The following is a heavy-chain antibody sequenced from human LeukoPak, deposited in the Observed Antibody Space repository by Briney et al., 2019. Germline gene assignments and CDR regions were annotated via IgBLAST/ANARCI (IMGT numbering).Heavy chain of an antibody. Sequence: GGSLRLSCAASGFTFSSYAMSWVRQAPGKGLDWVSAIGGSGGSTYYADSVKGRFTISRDNSKNTLYLQMNSLRAEDTAVYYCARPNSSGWYVYYGMDVWGKGTTVTVSS. V-gene: IGHV3-23*01. CDR3: ARPNSSGWYVYYGMDV. D-gene: IGHD6-19*01. CDR1: GFTFSSYA. CDR2: IGGSGGST. J-gene: IGHJ6*04.